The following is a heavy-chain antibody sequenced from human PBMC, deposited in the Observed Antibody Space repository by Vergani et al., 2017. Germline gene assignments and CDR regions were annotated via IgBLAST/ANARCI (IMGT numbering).Heavy chain of an antibody. CDR1: GFTFSSYA. CDR2: ISSNGGST. D-gene: IGHD3-22*01. V-gene: IGHV3-64*04. CDR3: ARDGRGYYDSSGLFDY. J-gene: IGHJ4*01. Sequence: VQLVESGGGLVQPGGSLRLSCSASGFTFSSYAMHWVRQAPGKGLEYVSAISSNGGSTYYADSVKGRFTISRDNSKNTLYLQMNSLRAEDTAVYYCARDGRGYYDSSGLFDYWGQEPWSPSPQ.